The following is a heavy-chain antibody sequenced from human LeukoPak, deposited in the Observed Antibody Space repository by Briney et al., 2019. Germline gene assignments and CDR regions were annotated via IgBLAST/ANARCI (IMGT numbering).Heavy chain of an antibody. CDR1: GYTFTSYY. J-gene: IGHJ4*02. V-gene: IGHV1-46*01. Sequence: GASVKVSCKASGYTFTSYYMHWVRQAPGQGLEWMGIINPSGGSTSYAQKFQGRVTMTRDMSTSTVYMELSSLRSEDTAVYYCAREVAAAGKFVEFDYWGQGTLATVSS. D-gene: IGHD6-13*01. CDR2: INPSGGST. CDR3: AREVAAAGKFVEFDY.